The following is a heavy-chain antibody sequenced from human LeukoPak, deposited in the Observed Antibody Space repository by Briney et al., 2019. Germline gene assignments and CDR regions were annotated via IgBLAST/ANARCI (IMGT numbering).Heavy chain of an antibody. D-gene: IGHD1-26*01. J-gene: IGHJ4*02. CDR2: IRYDGSNK. Sequence: GGSLRLSCAASGFTFSSYAMHWVRQAPGKGLEWVAFIRYDGSNKYYADSVKGRFTISRDNSKNTLYLQMNSLRAEDTAVYYCAKDWSGGYSGSPVGYWGQGTLVTVSS. CDR1: GFTFSSYA. V-gene: IGHV3-30*02. CDR3: AKDWSGGYSGSPVGY.